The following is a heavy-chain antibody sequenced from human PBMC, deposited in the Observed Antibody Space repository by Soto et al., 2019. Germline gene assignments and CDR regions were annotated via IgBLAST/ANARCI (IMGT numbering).Heavy chain of an antibody. CDR1: GGSFSDYS. CDR3: SRGTAAAASFY. CDR2: INRSGST. J-gene: IGHJ4*02. D-gene: IGHD6-13*01. V-gene: IGHV4-34*01. Sequence: QVQLRQWGAGLLKPSETLSLTCAVYGGSFSDYSCTWIRQFPGKGLEWIGEINRSGSTTYNPSLKSRVTISLDASKNLCSLKLSSVTAADTAVYYCSRGTAAAASFYCGQGTLATVSS.